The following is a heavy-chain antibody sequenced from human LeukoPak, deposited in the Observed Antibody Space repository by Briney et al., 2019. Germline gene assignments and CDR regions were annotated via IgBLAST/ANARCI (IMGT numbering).Heavy chain of an antibody. CDR3: ARERATTVTFADY. D-gene: IGHD4-17*01. Sequence: ASVKVSCKASGYTFTCYYMHWVRQAPGQGLEWMGWINPNSGGTNYAQKFQGRVTMTRDTSISTAYMELSRLRSDDTAVYYCARERATTVTFADYWGQGTLVTVSS. V-gene: IGHV1-2*02. J-gene: IGHJ4*02. CDR1: GYTFTCYY. CDR2: INPNSGGT.